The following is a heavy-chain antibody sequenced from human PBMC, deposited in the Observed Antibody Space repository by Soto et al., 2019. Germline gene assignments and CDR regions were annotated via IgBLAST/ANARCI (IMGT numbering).Heavy chain of an antibody. V-gene: IGHV3-74*01. CDR1: GFTFRTYW. CDR3: VRDRGYPDSFDV. Sequence: PGGSLTLAYVASGFTFRTYWMSWVRQAPGKGLVWVSRINKDGTTTPYADSVKGRFTISRDNAKNTLYLQMHSLRAEDTALYFCVRDRGYPDSFDVWGRGTMVTVSS. D-gene: IGHD5-18*01. J-gene: IGHJ3*01. CDR2: INKDGTTT.